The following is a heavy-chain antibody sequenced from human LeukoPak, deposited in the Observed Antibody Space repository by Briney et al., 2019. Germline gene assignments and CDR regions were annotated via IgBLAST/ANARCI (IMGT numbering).Heavy chain of an antibody. Sequence: PGGSLRLSCAASGFTLSSCAMSWVRQAPGKGLEWVSAISGSGGSTYYADSVRGRFTISRDNSKNTLYLQMNSLRAEDAAVYFCAKAPVTSCRGAYCYPFDSWGQGTLVTVSS. D-gene: IGHD2-21*01. CDR2: ISGSGGST. CDR1: GFTLSSCA. CDR3: AKAPVTSCRGAYCYPFDS. V-gene: IGHV3-23*01. J-gene: IGHJ4*02.